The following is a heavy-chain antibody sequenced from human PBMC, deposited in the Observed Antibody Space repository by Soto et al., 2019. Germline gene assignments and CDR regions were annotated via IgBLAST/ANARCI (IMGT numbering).Heavy chain of an antibody. CDR1: GFTFSSLG. CDR2: ILYDGSNS. V-gene: IGHV3-33*01. Sequence: PXGSLILSCAASGFTFSSLGMHWVRQAPGKGLEWVAVILYDGSNSYYADSVKGRFTISRDNSKNTLFLQMNSLRAEDTAVYYCARVGCSRTNCYTGYYFDYWGQGTLVNVSS. J-gene: IGHJ4*02. CDR3: ARVGCSRTNCYTGYYFDY. D-gene: IGHD2-2*02.